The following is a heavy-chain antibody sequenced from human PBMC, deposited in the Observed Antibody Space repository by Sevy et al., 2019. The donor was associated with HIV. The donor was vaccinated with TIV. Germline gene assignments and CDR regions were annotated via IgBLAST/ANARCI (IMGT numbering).Heavy chain of an antibody. CDR2: LSFGGGEI. V-gene: IGHV3-23*01. Sequence: GGSLRLSCAASGFTFSKYSMSWVRQPPGKGLEWVSTLSFGGGEINYADSVKGRFTISRDNSKSSVYLQMNNLRPEDTCVYYCAREGCTKPHDYWGQGTLVTVSS. CDR3: AREGCTKPHDY. CDR1: GFTFSKYS. D-gene: IGHD2-8*01. J-gene: IGHJ4*02.